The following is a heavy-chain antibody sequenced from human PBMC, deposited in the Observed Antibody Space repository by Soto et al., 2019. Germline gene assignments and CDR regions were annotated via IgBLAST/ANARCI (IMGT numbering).Heavy chain of an antibody. J-gene: IGHJ4*02. V-gene: IGHV4-39*01. D-gene: IGHD3-10*01. CDR2: IYYNGDT. CDR3: ARLDVGGYDGSGGRPYYFDY. Sequence: SETLSLTCTVSGGSISSRDFYWGWIRQPPGKGLEWISHIYYNGDTYRNPALKSRLTISVDTSKNQFSLKLSSVTAADTAVYYFARLDVGGYDGSGGRPYYFDYWGLGTLVTVS. CDR1: GGSISSRDFY.